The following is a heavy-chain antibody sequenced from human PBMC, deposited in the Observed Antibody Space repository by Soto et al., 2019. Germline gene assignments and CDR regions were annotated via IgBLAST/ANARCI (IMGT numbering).Heavy chain of an antibody. CDR2: IYSSGST. CDR1: GGSISSGGYY. CDR3: ARSTGGDFSNFDY. D-gene: IGHD2-21*02. Sequence: QVQLQESGPGLVKPSQTLSLTCTVSGGSISSGGYYWSWIRQHPGKGLAWIGYIYSSGSTYYNPSLKSRVTISVDTSKNQFSLKLSSVTAADTAVYYCARSTGGDFSNFDYWGQGTLVTVSS. V-gene: IGHV4-31*03. J-gene: IGHJ4*02.